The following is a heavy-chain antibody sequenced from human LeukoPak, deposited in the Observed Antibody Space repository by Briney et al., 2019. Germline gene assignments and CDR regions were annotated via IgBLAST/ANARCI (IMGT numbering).Heavy chain of an antibody. D-gene: IGHD3-3*01. V-gene: IGHV3-7*01. Sequence: PGGSLRLSCAASGFTFRSYWMSWVRQAPGKGLEWVANINQGGSVKYYVDSVKGRFTISRDDAKNSLYVQMNSLRDEDTAVYYCARDAEYYDFWSGYYGDAFDIWGKGTMVTVSS. J-gene: IGHJ3*02. CDR2: INQGGSVK. CDR3: ARDAEYYDFWSGYYGDAFDI. CDR1: GFTFRSYW.